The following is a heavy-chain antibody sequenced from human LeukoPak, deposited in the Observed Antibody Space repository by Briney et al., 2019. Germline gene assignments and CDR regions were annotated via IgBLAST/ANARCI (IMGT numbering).Heavy chain of an antibody. CDR1: GYTFTSYG. CDR2: ISAYNGNT. Sequence: ASVKVSCKASGYTFTSYGISWVRQAPGQGLEWMGWISAYNGNTNYAQKLQGRVTMTTDTSTSTAYMELRSLRSDDTAVYYCARVLYYYDSSGYYHWAFDIWGQGTMVTVSS. V-gene: IGHV1-18*01. J-gene: IGHJ3*02. D-gene: IGHD3-22*01. CDR3: ARVLYYYDSSGYYHWAFDI.